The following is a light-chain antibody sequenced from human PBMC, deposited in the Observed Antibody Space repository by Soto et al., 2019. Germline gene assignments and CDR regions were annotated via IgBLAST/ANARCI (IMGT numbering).Light chain of an antibody. CDR1: SSDVGRFEY. Sequence: QSVLTQPRSVSGSPGQSVTISCTGTSSDVGRFEYVSWYQQHPGEAPKVVVYDITKRPSGVPDRFSGSKSGNTASLTISGLQAEDEADYYCCSYAGIYSYVFXTGTKV. CDR3: CSYAGIYSYV. V-gene: IGLV2-11*01. J-gene: IGLJ1*01. CDR2: DIT.